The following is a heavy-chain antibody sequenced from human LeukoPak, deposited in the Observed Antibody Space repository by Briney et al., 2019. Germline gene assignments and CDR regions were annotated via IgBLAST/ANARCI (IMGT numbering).Heavy chain of an antibody. CDR3: AKDREEVGYCSSTSCYGSY. CDR1: GFIFSMHA. D-gene: IGHD2-2*01. J-gene: IGHJ4*02. Sequence: GGSLRLSCAASGFIFSMHAMSWARQAPGKGLEWVSTISSSGESTYYADSVKGRFTISRDNSKNTLYLQMNSLRAEDTAVYYCAKDREEVGYCSSTSCYGSYWGQGTLVTVSS. V-gene: IGHV3-23*01. CDR2: ISSSGEST.